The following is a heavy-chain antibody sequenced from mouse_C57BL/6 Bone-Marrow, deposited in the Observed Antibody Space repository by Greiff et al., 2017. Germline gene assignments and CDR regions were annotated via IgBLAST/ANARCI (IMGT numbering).Heavy chain of an antibody. D-gene: IGHD3-2*02. V-gene: IGHV1-26*01. CDR1: GYTFTDYY. J-gene: IGHJ4*01. CDR2: INPNNGGT. Sequence: EVQLQQSGPELVKPGASVKISCKASGYTFTDYYMNWVKQSHGKSLEWIGDINPNNGGTSHNQKFKGKATLTVDKSSSTAYMELRSLTSEDSAVYYCARDSSGYEDAMDYWGQGTSVTVSS. CDR3: ARDSSGYEDAMDY.